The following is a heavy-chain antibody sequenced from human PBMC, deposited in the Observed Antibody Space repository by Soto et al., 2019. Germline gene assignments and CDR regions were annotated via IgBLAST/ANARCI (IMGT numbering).Heavy chain of an antibody. CDR1: GASISSGGYY. CDR3: ARHAVHSSGFTXY. Sequence: PSETLSLTCTVSGASISSGGYYWSWIRQHPGKGLEWIGSIYYSGSTYYNPSLKSRVTISVDTSKNQFSLKLSSVTAADTAVYYCARHAVHSSGFTXYWGQGTLVTVSS. V-gene: IGHV4-39*01. J-gene: IGHJ4*02. CDR2: IYYSGST. D-gene: IGHD6-19*01.